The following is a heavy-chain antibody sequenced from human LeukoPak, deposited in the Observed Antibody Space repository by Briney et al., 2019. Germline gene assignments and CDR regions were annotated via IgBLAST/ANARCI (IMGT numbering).Heavy chain of an antibody. Sequence: GASVKVSCKASGGTFSSYAINWVRQATGQGLEWVGWMNPNSGNTGYAQKLQGRVSMTRNTSISTAYMELSGLTSEDAAVYFCARGLVRQQLVRAFFYWGQGTPVTVSS. CDR3: ARGLVRQQLVRAFFY. J-gene: IGHJ4*02. D-gene: IGHD6-13*01. V-gene: IGHV1-8*02. CDR1: GGTFSSYA. CDR2: MNPNSGNT.